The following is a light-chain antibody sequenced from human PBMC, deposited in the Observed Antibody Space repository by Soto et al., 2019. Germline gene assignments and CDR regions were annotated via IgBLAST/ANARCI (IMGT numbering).Light chain of an antibody. Sequence: QSALTQPASVSGSPGQSITISCTGTSSDVVGYKYVSWYQQHPDKAPKLMIYDVSNRPSGVSNRFSASKSDNTASLTISGLQAEDEADYYCSTYISSNSFVFGTGTKVTVL. J-gene: IGLJ1*01. CDR1: SSDVVGYKY. CDR2: DVS. V-gene: IGLV2-14*01. CDR3: STYISSNSFV.